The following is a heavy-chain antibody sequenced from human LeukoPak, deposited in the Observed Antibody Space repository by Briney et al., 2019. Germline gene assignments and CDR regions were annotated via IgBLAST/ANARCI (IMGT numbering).Heavy chain of an antibody. CDR3: ARDLYIAYYQRTGYDPFDI. CDR2: IYYSGST. Sequence: SETLSLTCTVACGSISSHYCSWIRQPPGKGLEWIGYIYYSGSTKYNPSLKSRVTISVDTSKNQFSLKLTSVTAADTAVYYCARDLYIAYYQRTGYDPFDIWGRGTMVTVSS. D-gene: IGHD3/OR15-3a*01. CDR1: CGSISSHY. J-gene: IGHJ3*02. V-gene: IGHV4-59*11.